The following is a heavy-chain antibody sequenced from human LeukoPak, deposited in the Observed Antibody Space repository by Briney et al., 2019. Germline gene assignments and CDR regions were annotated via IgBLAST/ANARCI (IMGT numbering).Heavy chain of an antibody. Sequence: GASVKVSCKASGYTITNNYMHWVRQAPGQGLEWMGVINPSGTGTSYAQKFQGRITMSRDTSTSTVYMELSSLRSEDTAVYYCARGWELPDYWGQGTLVTVSS. CDR1: GYTITNNY. V-gene: IGHV1-46*01. CDR2: INPSGTGT. J-gene: IGHJ4*02. CDR3: ARGWELPDY. D-gene: IGHD1-26*01.